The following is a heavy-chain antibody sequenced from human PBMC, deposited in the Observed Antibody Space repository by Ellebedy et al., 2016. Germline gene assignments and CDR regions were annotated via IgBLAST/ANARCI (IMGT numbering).Heavy chain of an antibody. CDR1: GGSVDTYY. D-gene: IGHD3-22*01. Sequence: SETLSLXCTVSGGSVDTYYWTWIRQSPGKGLEWIGYVFYGGSTKYNPSLRSRVTISLDTAKNQFSLRLTSVAAADTAVYFCARDVSLYSSSPSFDFWGQGMLVTVSS. CDR3: ARDVSLYSSSPSFDF. J-gene: IGHJ4*02. V-gene: IGHV4-59*02. CDR2: VFYGGST.